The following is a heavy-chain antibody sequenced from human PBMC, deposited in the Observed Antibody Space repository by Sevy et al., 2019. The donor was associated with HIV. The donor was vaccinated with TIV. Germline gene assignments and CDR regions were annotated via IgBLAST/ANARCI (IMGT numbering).Heavy chain of an antibody. J-gene: IGHJ4*02. CDR2: VIPNSGQT. V-gene: IGHV1-8*01. Sequence: ASVKVSCKASGYTFTDYEINWVRQASGQGLEWMGWVIPNSGQTAYAQKFQGRVTMTTSTSTGTAYMELSGLRSEDTATYYCATLVSCGDACYYLHYWGQGTLVTVSS. CDR3: ATLVSCGDACYYLHY. CDR1: GYTFTDYE. D-gene: IGHD2-21*02.